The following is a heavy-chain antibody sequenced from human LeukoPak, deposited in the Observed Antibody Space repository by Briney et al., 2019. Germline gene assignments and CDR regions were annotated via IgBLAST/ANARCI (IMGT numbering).Heavy chain of an antibody. CDR3: ARGARPGYCSSTSCYAGDAFDI. Sequence: SETLSLTCTVSGGSISSYYWSWIRQPPGKGLEWIGYFYYSGSTNYNPSLKSRVTISVDTSKNQFSLKLSSVTAADTAVYYCARGARPGYCSSTSCYAGDAFDIWGQGTMVTVSS. CDR2: FYYSGST. V-gene: IGHV4-59*01. J-gene: IGHJ3*02. D-gene: IGHD2-2*01. CDR1: GGSISSYY.